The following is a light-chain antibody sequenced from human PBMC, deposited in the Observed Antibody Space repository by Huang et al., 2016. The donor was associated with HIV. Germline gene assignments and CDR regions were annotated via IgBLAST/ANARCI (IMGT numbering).Light chain of an antibody. J-gene: IGKJ4*01. Sequence: IVLTQSPATLSLSPGERATLSCKASQSIKNYLAWYQQKPGQAPRLLIYGASTRATGVPARFSGSGSGTEFTLTISSLQSEDFAVYYCQQYNNWPPLTFGGATKVEIK. V-gene: IGKV3-15*01. CDR3: QQYNNWPPLT. CDR1: QSIKNY. CDR2: GAS.